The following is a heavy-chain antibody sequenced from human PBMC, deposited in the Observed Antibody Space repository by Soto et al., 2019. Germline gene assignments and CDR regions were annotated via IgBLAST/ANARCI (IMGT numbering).Heavy chain of an antibody. Sequence: QVQLVQSGAEVTKPGASVKISCKTSGRTSPPYNVHWVRQAPGQGLEWMGIINPSGASTTYAQNFQGRVYMTRDSSTTTVFMELRSLTSEDTAMYYCARDAWGPDYWGQGTLVTVSS. D-gene: IGHD7-27*01. CDR2: INPSGAST. J-gene: IGHJ4*02. V-gene: IGHV1-46*01. CDR1: GRTSPPYN. CDR3: ARDAWGPDY.